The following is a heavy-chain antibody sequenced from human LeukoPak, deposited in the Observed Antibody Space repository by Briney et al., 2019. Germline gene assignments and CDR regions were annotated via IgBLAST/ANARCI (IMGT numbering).Heavy chain of an antibody. Sequence: GGSLRLSCAASGFTFDDYGMSWVPQAPGKGLEWVSGINWNGGSTGYADSVKGRFTISRDNAKNSLYLQMNSLRAEDTALYHCARMRYCSSTSCYYYYMDVWGKGTTVTVSS. CDR2: INWNGGST. V-gene: IGHV3-20*01. CDR3: ARMRYCSSTSCYYYYMDV. CDR1: GFTFDDYG. J-gene: IGHJ6*03. D-gene: IGHD2-2*01.